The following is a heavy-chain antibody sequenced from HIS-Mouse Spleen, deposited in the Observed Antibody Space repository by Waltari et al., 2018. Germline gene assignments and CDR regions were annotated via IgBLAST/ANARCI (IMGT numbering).Heavy chain of an antibody. V-gene: IGHV3-48*01. Sequence: EVQLVESGGGLVQPGGSLRLSCAASGFTFSSYSMNWVRQAPGKGVDWVSYISSSISTISYADSVKGRFTISRDNAKNSLYLQMNSLRAEDTAVYYCARGASGSYYLVSVSDYWGQGTLVTVSS. CDR2: ISSSISTI. CDR3: ARGASGSYYLVSVSDY. D-gene: IGHD1-26*01. J-gene: IGHJ4*02. CDR1: GFTFSSYS.